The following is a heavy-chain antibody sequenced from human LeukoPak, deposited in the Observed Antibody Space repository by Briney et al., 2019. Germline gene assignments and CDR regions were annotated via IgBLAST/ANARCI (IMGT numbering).Heavy chain of an antibody. CDR2: IYYSGST. J-gene: IGHJ4*02. D-gene: IGHD1-26*01. CDR1: GGSISSYY. CDR3: ARSAGATGNFDY. V-gene: IGHV4-59*08. Sequence: PSETLSLTCTVSGGSISSYYWSWIRQPPGKGLEWIGYIYYSGSTNYNPSLKSRVTISVDTSKNQFSLKLSSVTAADTAVYYCARSAGATGNFDYWGQGTLVTVSS.